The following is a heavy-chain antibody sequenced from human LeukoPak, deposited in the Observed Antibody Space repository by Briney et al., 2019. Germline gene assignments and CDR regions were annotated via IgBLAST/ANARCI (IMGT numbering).Heavy chain of an antibody. CDR2: IRYDGSNK. CDR3: AKGPENCYFLSYYMDV. Sequence: GGSLRLSCAASGFRFTNDGMYWVRQAPGKGLEWVTFIRYDGSNKYYADSVKGRFTISRDNSRNTLYLQMNSLRADDTATYYCAKGPENCYFLSYYMDVWGKGTTVTISS. CDR1: GFRFTNDG. V-gene: IGHV3-30*02. J-gene: IGHJ6*03. D-gene: IGHD2-21*01.